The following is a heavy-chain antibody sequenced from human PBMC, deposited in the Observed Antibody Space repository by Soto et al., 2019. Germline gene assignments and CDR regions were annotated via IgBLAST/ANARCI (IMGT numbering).Heavy chain of an antibody. Sequence: QVQLQESGPGLVKPSQTLSLTCTVSGGSISSGDYYWSWIRQPPGKGLEWIGYIYYSGRTYYNPSLKSRFTISVDTSKNQFSLKLSSVTAADTAVYYCARDRAGLTAGFDYWGQGTLVTVSS. D-gene: IGHD6-25*01. J-gene: IGHJ4*02. V-gene: IGHV4-30-4*01. CDR2: IYYSGRT. CDR1: GGSISSGDYY. CDR3: ARDRAGLTAGFDY.